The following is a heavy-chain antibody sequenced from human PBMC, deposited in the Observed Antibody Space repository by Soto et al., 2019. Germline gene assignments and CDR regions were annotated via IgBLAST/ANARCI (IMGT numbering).Heavy chain of an antibody. D-gene: IGHD3-9*01. CDR2: IIPIFGTA. CDR3: ARDCVLRYFDWLSDYYYYGMDV. Sequence: SVKVSCKASGGTFSSYAISWVRQAPGQGLEWMGGIIPIFGTANYAQKFQGRVTMTTDTSTSTAYMELRSLRSDDTAVYYCARDCVLRYFDWLSDYYYYGMDVWGQGTTVTVS. V-gene: IGHV1-69*05. CDR1: GGTFSSYA. J-gene: IGHJ6*02.